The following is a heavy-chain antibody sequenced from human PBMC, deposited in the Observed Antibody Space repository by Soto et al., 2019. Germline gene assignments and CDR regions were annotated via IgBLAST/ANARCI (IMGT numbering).Heavy chain of an antibody. CDR2: IASDGKDK. CDR3: AKAGAIAAPDYFFDS. V-gene: IGHV3-30*18. J-gene: IGHJ4*02. Sequence: GGSLRLSCAASGVTFSNYAIHWVRQAPGKGLEGVAVIASDGKDKRYADSVKGRFTISRDNSKNTVYLQMNSLRTEDTAVYYCAKAGAIAAPDYFFDSWAPGSLVTVSS. CDR1: GVTFSNYA. D-gene: IGHD6-13*01.